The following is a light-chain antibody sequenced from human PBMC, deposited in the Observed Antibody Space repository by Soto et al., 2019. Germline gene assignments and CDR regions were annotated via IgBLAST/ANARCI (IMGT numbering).Light chain of an antibody. J-gene: IGKJ1*01. Sequence: DIQMTQSPSAMYASVGDRVTITCRASQGINNYLVWFQQKPGQVPKRLIYAASSLQSGVPLRFSGSGSGTEFTLTISSLQPEDFATYYCLQHKSYPWTFGQGTKVEIK. CDR2: AAS. CDR1: QGINNY. CDR3: LQHKSYPWT. V-gene: IGKV1-17*03.